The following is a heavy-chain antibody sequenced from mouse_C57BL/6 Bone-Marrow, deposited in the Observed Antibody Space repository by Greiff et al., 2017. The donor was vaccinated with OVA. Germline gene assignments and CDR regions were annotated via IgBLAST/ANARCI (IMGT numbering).Heavy chain of an antibody. CDR3: AHGGSPFAY. V-gene: IGHV1-81*01. CDR1: GYTFTSYG. J-gene: IGHJ2*01. D-gene: IGHD1-1*02. Sequence: QVQLQQSGAELARPGASVKLSCKASGYTFTSYGISWVKQRTGQGLEWIGEIYPGSGNTYYNEKFKGQATLTADKYSSTAYMELSSLTSEDSAVYFCAHGGSPFAYWGQGTTLTVSS. CDR2: IYPGSGNT.